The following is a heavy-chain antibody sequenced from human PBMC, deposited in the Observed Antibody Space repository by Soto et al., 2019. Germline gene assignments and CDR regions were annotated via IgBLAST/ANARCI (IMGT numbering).Heavy chain of an antibody. Sequence: QVQLVESGGVVVQPGRSLRLSCAASGFTFSSYGMHWVRQAPGKGLEWVAVIWYDGSNKYYADSVKGRFTISRDNSKNPLYLQMNSLRAEDTAVYYCAREASCYSSDYWCQGTLVTVSS. CDR3: AREASCYSSDY. D-gene: IGHD3-10*01. CDR1: GFTFSSYG. J-gene: IGHJ4*02. V-gene: IGHV3-33*01. CDR2: IWYDGSNK.